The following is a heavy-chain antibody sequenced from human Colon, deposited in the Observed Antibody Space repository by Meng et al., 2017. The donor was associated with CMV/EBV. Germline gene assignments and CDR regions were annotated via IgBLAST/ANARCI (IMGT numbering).Heavy chain of an antibody. CDR3: TTLLRGF. J-gene: IGHJ4*02. D-gene: IGHD2-15*01. V-gene: IGHV3-15*01. CDR2: IKSKIDGGKI. Sequence: RLSCAASGFTFTNAAMTWVRQASGKGLEWIGRIKSKIDGGKIAYAAPVRGRFAISRDDSKATVYLQIDTLEIEDTGMYYCTTLLRGFWGQGTLVTVSS. CDR1: GFTFTNAA.